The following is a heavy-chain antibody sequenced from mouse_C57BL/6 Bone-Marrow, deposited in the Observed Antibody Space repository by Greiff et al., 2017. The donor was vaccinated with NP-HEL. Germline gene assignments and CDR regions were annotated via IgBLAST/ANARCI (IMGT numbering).Heavy chain of an antibody. J-gene: IGHJ1*03. CDR2: IHPNSGST. CDR3: ARRAIFSREDWYWYFDV. CDR1: GYTFTSYW. V-gene: IGHV1-64*01. D-gene: IGHD3-1*01. Sequence: QVQLQQPGAELVKPGASVKLSCKASGYTFTSYWMHWVKQRPGQGLEWIGMIHPNSGSTNYNEKFKSKATLTVDKSSSTAYMQLSSLTSEDSAVYYCARRAIFSREDWYWYFDVWGTGTTVTVSS.